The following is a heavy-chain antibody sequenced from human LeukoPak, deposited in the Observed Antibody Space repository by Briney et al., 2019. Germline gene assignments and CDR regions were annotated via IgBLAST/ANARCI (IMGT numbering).Heavy chain of an antibody. V-gene: IGHV1-8*01. CDR2: MNPNSGNT. Sequence: WASVKVSCKASGYTFTSYDINWVRQATGQGLEWTGWMNPNSGNTGYAQEFQGRVTMTRNSSITTAYMELSSLRSEDTAVYYCARRHGRCSDGSCYYPDYWGQGTLVTVSS. D-gene: IGHD2-15*01. CDR3: ARRHGRCSDGSCYYPDY. CDR1: GYTFTSYD. J-gene: IGHJ4*02.